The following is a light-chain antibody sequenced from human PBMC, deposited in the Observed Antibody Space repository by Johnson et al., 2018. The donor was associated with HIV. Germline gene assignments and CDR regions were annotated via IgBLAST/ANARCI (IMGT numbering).Light chain of an antibody. CDR1: SSNIGNNY. J-gene: IGLJ1*01. Sequence: QSALTQPPSVSAAPGQKVTISCSGSSSNIGNNYVSWYQQLPGTAPKLLIYENNKRPSGIPDRFSGSKSGTSPTLGIPGLQPGDAADYYCGTWDSRLSAYVFGTGTKVTVL. V-gene: IGLV1-51*02. CDR3: GTWDSRLSAYV. CDR2: ENN.